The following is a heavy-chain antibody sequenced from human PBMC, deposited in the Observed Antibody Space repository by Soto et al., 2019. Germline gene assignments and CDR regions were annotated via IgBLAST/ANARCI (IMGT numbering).Heavy chain of an antibody. V-gene: IGHV3-23*01. CDR1: GFTFSSYA. Sequence: GGSLRLSCAASGFTFSSYAMSWVRQAPGKGLEWVSAISGSGGSTYYADSVKGRFTISRDNSKNTLYLQMNSLRAEDTAVYYCAKDPTPWHSSGWYMVGFDYWGQGTLVTVSS. J-gene: IGHJ4*02. CDR3: AKDPTPWHSSGWYMVGFDY. D-gene: IGHD6-19*01. CDR2: ISGSGGST.